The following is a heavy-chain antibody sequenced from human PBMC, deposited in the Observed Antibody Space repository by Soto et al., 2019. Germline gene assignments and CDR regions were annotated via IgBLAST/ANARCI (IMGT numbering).Heavy chain of an antibody. J-gene: IGHJ4*01. CDR3: ARPTALGSTVRYFFDY. CDR1: GYNFTTYY. V-gene: IGHV1-46*01. CDR2: INPGGGGT. Sequence: GASVKVSCKASGYNFTTYYIHWVRQAPGQGLEWMGVINPGGGGTNYAQKFKGRLTVTADTSTSTVYMELTSLTSDDTAVYYCARPTALGSTVRYFFDYFGQGTLFAVSS. D-gene: IGHD1-1*01.